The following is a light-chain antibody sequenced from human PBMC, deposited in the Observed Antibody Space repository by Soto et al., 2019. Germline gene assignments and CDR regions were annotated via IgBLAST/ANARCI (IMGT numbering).Light chain of an antibody. J-gene: IGKJ1*01. CDR1: QSVSNN. V-gene: IGKV3D-15*01. CDR2: GAS. CDR3: QQYNNWPRT. Sequence: EIVLTQSPGTLSLSPGARAPLSCRASQSVSNNYLAWYQQKPGQAPRLLIYGASSRATGIPDRFSGSGSGTEFTLTISSLQSEDFAVYYCQQYNNWPRTFGQGTKVDIK.